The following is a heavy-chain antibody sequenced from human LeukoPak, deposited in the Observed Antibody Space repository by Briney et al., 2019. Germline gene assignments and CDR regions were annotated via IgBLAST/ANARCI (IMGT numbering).Heavy chain of an antibody. Sequence: SETLSLTCTVSGGSISSSTYYWGWIRQSPGKGLEWIGSVHYSGGSYYSPSLKSRVTISLDTSKNQFSLKLSSVTAADTAVYYCARVTPAGAWLGYFDYWGQGTLVTVSS. CDR3: ARVTPAGAWLGYFDY. J-gene: IGHJ4*02. D-gene: IGHD6-19*01. CDR2: VHYSGGS. V-gene: IGHV4-39*07. CDR1: GGSISSSTYY.